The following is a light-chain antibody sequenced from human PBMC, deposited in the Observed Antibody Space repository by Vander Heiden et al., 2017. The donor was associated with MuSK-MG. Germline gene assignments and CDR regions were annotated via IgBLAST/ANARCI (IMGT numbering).Light chain of an antibody. CDR1: KLGDKY. J-gene: IGLJ2*01. V-gene: IGLV3-1*01. Sequence: SYELTQTPSVSVSPGQTASITCSADKLGDKYSFWYQQKSGQSPVLVIYQDTKRPSGIPERVSGSNSGNTATLTISGTQAMDESYYYCQAWDSSTVVFGGGTKLTVL. CDR2: QDT. CDR3: QAWDSSTVV.